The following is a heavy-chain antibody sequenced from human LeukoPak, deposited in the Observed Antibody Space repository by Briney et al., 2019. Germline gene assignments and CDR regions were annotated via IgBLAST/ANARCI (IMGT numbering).Heavy chain of an antibody. V-gene: IGHV3-23*01. CDR1: GFTFSDYY. D-gene: IGHD6-13*01. CDR2: ISGSGGST. J-gene: IGHJ4*02. CDR3: ALRGAAAEKWFDY. Sequence: LPGGSLRLSCAASGFTFSDYYMSWIRQAPGKGLEWVSAISGSGGSTYYADSVKGRFTISRDNSKNTLYLQMNSLRAEDTAVYYCALRGAAAEKWFDYWGQGTLVTVSS.